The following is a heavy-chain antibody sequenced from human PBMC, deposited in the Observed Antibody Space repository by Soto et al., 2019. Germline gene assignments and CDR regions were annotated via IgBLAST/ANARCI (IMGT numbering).Heavy chain of an antibody. Sequence: SGPTLLNPTQTLTLPCTFSVFSLSTPGVGVGWIRQPPGKALEWLALIYWDDNKFYSPSLKSRLTITKDTSKNQVVLTMTNVDPVDTATYYCAHKRNVAVSNRASQYDYWGQGTLVTVSS. D-gene: IGHD6-19*01. CDR1: VFSLSTPGVG. V-gene: IGHV2-5*02. CDR2: IYWDDNK. J-gene: IGHJ4*02. CDR3: AHKRNVAVSNRASQYDY.